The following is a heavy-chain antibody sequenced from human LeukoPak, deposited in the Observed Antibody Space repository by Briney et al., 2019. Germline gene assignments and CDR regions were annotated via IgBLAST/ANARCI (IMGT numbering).Heavy chain of an antibody. V-gene: IGHV3-23*01. D-gene: IGHD3-22*01. CDR3: ARDRDYYDSSGYLGH. J-gene: IGHJ4*02. CDR1: GFTFSSYA. Sequence: GGSLRLSCAASGFTFSSYAMSWVRQAPGKGLEWVSAISGSSGSTYYADSVKGRFTISRDNSKNTLYLQMNSLRAEDTAVYYCARDRDYYDSSGYLGHWGQGTLVTVSS. CDR2: ISGSSGST.